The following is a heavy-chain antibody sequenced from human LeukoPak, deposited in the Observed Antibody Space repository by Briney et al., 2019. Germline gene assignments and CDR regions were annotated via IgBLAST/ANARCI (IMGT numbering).Heavy chain of an antibody. Sequence: GGSLRLSCAASGFTFSSYAMSWVRQAPGKGLEWVSSISGSGSSTYYGDSVKGRFTISRDNSKKTLHLQMNSLRAEDMAVYYCTIEGRYDFWSGYHDYWGQGTLVTVSS. J-gene: IGHJ4*02. CDR3: TIEGRYDFWSGYHDY. V-gene: IGHV3-23*01. CDR2: ISGSGSST. CDR1: GFTFSSYA. D-gene: IGHD3-3*01.